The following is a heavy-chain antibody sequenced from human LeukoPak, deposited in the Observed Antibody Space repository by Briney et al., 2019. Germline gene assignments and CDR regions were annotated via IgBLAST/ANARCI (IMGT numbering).Heavy chain of an antibody. J-gene: IGHJ4*02. CDR1: GFIFSSYG. CDR2: ISYDGSNK. V-gene: IGHV3-30*18. CDR3: AKDSGYGDYVDYFDY. D-gene: IGHD4-17*01. Sequence: PGGSLRLSCAASGFIFSSYGMHWVRQAPGKGLEWVAVISYDGSNKYYADSVKGRFTISRDNSKNTLYLQMNSLRAEDTAVYYCAKDSGYGDYVDYFDYWGQGTLVTVSS.